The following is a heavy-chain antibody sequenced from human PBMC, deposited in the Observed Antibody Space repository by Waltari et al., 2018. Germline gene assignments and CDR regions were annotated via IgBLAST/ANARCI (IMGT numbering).Heavy chain of an antibody. D-gene: IGHD6-13*01. CDR1: GGTFSSYA. V-gene: IGHV1-2*06. J-gene: IGHJ4*02. CDR3: ARGGAGYSSSWYGDY. CDR2: INPNSGGT. Sequence: QVQLVQSGAEVKKPGSSVKVSCKASGGTFSSYAISWVRQAPGQGLEWMGRINPNSGGTNYAQKFQGRVTMTRDTSISTAYMELSRLRSDDTAVYYCARGGAGYSSSWYGDYWGQGTLVTVSS.